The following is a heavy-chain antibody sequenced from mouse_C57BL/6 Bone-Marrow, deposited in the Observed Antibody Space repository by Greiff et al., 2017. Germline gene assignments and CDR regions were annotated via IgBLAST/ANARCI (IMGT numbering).Heavy chain of an antibody. CDR1: GFTFSDYG. CDR2: ISSGSSTI. D-gene: IGHD1-1*01. CDR3: ARTTVVARDYAMDY. Sequence: EVKLVESGGGLVKPGGSLKLSCAASGFTFSDYGMHWVRQAPEKGLEWVAYISSGSSTIYYADTVKGRFTISRDNAKNTLFLQMTSLRSEDTAMYYCARTTVVARDYAMDYWGQGTSVTVSS. J-gene: IGHJ4*01. V-gene: IGHV5-17*01.